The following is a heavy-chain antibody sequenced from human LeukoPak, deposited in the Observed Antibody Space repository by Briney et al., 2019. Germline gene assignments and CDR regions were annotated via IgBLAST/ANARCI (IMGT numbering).Heavy chain of an antibody. D-gene: IGHD1-1*01. CDR2: ISRSSSYI. J-gene: IGHJ5*02. Sequence: GGSLRLSCAASGFTFSSYSMNWVRQAPGKGLEWVSSISRSSSYIYYADSVKGRFTISRDNAKNSLYLQMNSLRAEDTAVYYCARGPTGTTYLNWFDPWGQGTLVTVSS. CDR3: ARGPTGTTYLNWFDP. CDR1: GFTFSSYS. V-gene: IGHV3-21*01.